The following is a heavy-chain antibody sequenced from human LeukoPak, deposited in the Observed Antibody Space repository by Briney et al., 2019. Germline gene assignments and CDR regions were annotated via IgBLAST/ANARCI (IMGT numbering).Heavy chain of an antibody. D-gene: IGHD3-10*01. J-gene: IGHJ4*02. CDR3: ARDYNC. V-gene: IGHV3-11*01. Sequence: GGSLRLSCSASGFIFTDYYMSWIRQAPGKGLEWVSYISPSGTVIYNGDSVKGRFTISRDNAKKSLCLQMNSLRAEDTAVYYCARDYNCWGQGTLVTVSS. CDR1: GFIFTDYY. CDR2: ISPSGTVI.